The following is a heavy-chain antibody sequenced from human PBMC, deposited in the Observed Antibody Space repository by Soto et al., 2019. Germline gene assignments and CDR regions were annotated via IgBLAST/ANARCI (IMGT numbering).Heavy chain of an antibody. CDR2: ISSSSSYT. V-gene: IGHV3-11*06. CDR3: ARDKSSWYASAPVGWFDP. J-gene: IGHJ5*02. D-gene: IGHD6-13*01. CDR1: GFTFSDYY. Sequence: GGSLRLSCAASGFTFSDYYMSWIRQAPGKGLEWVSYISSSSSYTNYADSVKGRFTISRDNAKNSLYLQMNSLRAEDTAVYYCARDKSSWYASAPVGWFDPWGQGTLVTVLL.